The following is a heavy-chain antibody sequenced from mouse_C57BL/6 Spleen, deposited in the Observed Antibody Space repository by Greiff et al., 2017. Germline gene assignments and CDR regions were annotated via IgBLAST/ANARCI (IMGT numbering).Heavy chain of an antibody. V-gene: IGHV1-26*01. CDR3: APFITTGVEGDYFDY. D-gene: IGHD1-1*01. J-gene: IGHJ2*01. CDR1: GYTFTDYY. Sequence: EVQLQQSGPELVKPGASVKISCKASGYTFTDYYMNWVKQSHGKSLEWIGDINPNNGGTSYNQKFKGKATLTVDKSSSTAYMELRSLTSEDSAVYYCAPFITTGVEGDYFDYWGQGTTLTVSS. CDR2: INPNNGGT.